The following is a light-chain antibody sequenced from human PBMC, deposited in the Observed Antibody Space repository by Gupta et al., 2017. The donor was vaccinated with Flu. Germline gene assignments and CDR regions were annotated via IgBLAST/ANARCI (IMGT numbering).Light chain of an antibody. Sequence: DVVITPSPLPLPVTLGQPASLTCRSSQSRVYRDGSTILHWFPQRPGQSPRRLIYLVFHREDGVADKFSGSGAGTEFTLKISRGEAEDVGVYFCRQGGHWPWAFGQGTKVEIK. V-gene: IGKV2-30*01. CDR1: QSRVYRDGSTI. CDR3: RQGGHWPWA. CDR2: LVF. J-gene: IGKJ1*01.